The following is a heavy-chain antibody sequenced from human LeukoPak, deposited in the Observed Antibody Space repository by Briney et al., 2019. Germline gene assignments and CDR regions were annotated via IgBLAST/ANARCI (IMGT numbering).Heavy chain of an antibody. V-gene: IGHV1-69*13. J-gene: IGHJ4*02. Sequence: SVKVSCKASGGTFSSYAISWVRQAPGQGLEWMGGSIPSFGTANYAQKFQGRVTITADESTSTAYMELSSLRSEDTAVYYCARTDIVVVVAATLGLGGYFDYWGQGTLVTVSS. CDR3: ARTDIVVVVAATLGLGGYFDY. CDR2: SIPSFGTA. D-gene: IGHD2-15*01. CDR1: GGTFSSYA.